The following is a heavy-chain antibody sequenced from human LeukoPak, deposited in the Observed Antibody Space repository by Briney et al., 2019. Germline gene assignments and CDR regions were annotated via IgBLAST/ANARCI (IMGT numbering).Heavy chain of an antibody. CDR2: IYTSGST. CDR1: GGSISSGSDY. D-gene: IGHD3-3*01. V-gene: IGHV4-61*02. J-gene: IGHJ4*02. Sequence: TSETLSLTCTVSGGSISSGSDYGSWIRQPAGKGLEWIGRIYTSGSTNYNPSRKSRVAISVDTSKYQVSLTLSSVHAPDTAVYYCARGGEIFGELDYWGQGTLVTVSS. CDR3: ARGGEIFGELDY.